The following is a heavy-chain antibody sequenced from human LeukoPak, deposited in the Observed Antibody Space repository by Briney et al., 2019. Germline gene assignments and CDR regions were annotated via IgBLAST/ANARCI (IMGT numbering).Heavy chain of an antibody. Sequence: GGSLRLSCAASGFTFSDYYMSWIRQAPGKGLEWVSYISSSGSTIYYADSVKGRFTISRDNAKNSLYLQMNSLRAEDTAVYYCARDGSRDYYYDSSGSHGYWGQGTLVTVSS. J-gene: IGHJ4*02. V-gene: IGHV3-11*04. D-gene: IGHD3-22*01. CDR2: ISSSGSTI. CDR1: GFTFSDYY. CDR3: ARDGSRDYYYDSSGSHGY.